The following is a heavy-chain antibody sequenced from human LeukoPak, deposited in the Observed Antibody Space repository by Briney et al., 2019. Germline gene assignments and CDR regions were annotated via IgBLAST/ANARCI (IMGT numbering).Heavy chain of an antibody. CDR3: ARPSRHCSSTSCYWGYFDY. D-gene: IGHD2-2*01. CDR1: GYTFTGYY. Sequence: GASVKVSCKASGYTFTGYYMHWVRQAPGQGLEWMGWINPNSGGTNYAQKFQGRVTMTRDTSISTAYMELSRLRSDDTAVYYCARPSRHCSSTSCYWGYFDYWGQGTLVTVSS. J-gene: IGHJ4*02. V-gene: IGHV1-2*02. CDR2: INPNSGGT.